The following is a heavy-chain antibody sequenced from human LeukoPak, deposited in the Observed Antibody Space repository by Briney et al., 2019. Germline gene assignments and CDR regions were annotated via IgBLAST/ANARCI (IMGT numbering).Heavy chain of an antibody. CDR2: ISPSGSTI. CDR3: ARDGSAAYYYGMDV. D-gene: IGHD6-25*01. CDR1: GFSFSDYS. Sequence: GGSLRFSCAASGFSFSDYSMNWVRQAPGKGLEWLSYISPSGSTIYYADSVRGRFTISRDNSKSTLYLQMNRLRAEDTAVYYCARDGSAAYYYGMDVWGRGATVTVSS. V-gene: IGHV3-48*01. J-gene: IGHJ6*02.